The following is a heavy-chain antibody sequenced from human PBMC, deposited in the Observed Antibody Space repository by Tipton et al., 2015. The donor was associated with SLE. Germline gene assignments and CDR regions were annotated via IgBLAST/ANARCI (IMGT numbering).Heavy chain of an antibody. CDR1: GGSFSGYY. Sequence: TLSLTCAVYGGSFSGYYWSWIRQPPGKGLEWIGEINHSGSTNYNPSLKSRVTISVDTSKNQFSLKLSSVTVADTAVYYCARARWGDFWSGYYRASFDIWGQGTMVTVSS. D-gene: IGHD3-3*01. CDR3: ARARWGDFWSGYYRASFDI. V-gene: IGHV4-34*01. J-gene: IGHJ3*02. CDR2: INHSGST.